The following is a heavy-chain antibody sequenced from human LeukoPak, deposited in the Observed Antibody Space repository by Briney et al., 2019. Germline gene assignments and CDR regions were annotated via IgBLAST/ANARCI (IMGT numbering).Heavy chain of an antibody. CDR2: IYTSGST. Sequence: SQTLSLTCTVSGGSISSGSYCWSWIRQPAGKGLEWIGRIYTSGSTNYNPSLKSRVTISVDTSKNQFSLKLSSVTAADTAVYYCARVMGGFTIDYWGQGTLVTVSS. V-gene: IGHV4-61*02. D-gene: IGHD3-10*01. J-gene: IGHJ4*02. CDR3: ARVMGGFTIDY. CDR1: GGSISSGSYC.